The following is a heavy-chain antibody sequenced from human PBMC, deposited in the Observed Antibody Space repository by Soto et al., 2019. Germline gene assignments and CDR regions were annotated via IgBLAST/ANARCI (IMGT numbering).Heavy chain of an antibody. CDR1: GFTFSSYW. CDR3: ARENRGYSYGYYYYYGMDV. D-gene: IGHD5-18*01. J-gene: IGHJ6*02. V-gene: IGHV3-7*03. Sequence: EVQLVESGGGLVQPGGSLRLSCAASGFTFSSYWMSWVRQAPGKGLEWVANIKQDGSEKYYVDSVKGRFTISRDNAKNSLYLQMNSLRAEDTAVYYCARENRGYSYGYYYYYGMDVWGQGTTVTVSS. CDR2: IKQDGSEK.